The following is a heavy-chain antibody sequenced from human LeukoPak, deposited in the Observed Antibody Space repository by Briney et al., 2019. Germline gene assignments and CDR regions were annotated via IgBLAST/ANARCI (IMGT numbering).Heavy chain of an antibody. CDR3: AASWNDERCFDP. Sequence: SQTLSLTCKVAGASVSTTPYYWTWIPQPAGKGREWIGRIFNTGPANYNPSVKSRCTISLDTSKNEFSLNLNSVTAADTAVYFCAASWNDERCFDPWGQGTLVIVSS. CDR1: GASVSTTPYY. CDR2: IFNTGPA. D-gene: IGHD1-1*01. V-gene: IGHV4-61*02. J-gene: IGHJ5*02.